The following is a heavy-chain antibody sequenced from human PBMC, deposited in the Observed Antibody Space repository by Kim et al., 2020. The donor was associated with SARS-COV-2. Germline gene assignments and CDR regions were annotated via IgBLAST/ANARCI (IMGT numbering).Heavy chain of an antibody. D-gene: IGHD4-17*01. J-gene: IGHJ6*02. V-gene: IGHV3-15*01. CDR3: TTDPGDYEGYYYGMDV. CDR1: GFTFSNAW. CDR2: IKSKTDGGTT. Sequence: GGSLRLSCAASGFTFSNAWMSWVRQAPGKGLEWVGRIKSKTDGGTTDYAAPVKGRFTISRDDSKNTLYLQMNSLKTEDTAVYYCTTDPGDYEGYYYGMDVWGQGTRATVSS.